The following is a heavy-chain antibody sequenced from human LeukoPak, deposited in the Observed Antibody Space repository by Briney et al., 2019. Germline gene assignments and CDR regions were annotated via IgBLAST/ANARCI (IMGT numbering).Heavy chain of an antibody. D-gene: IGHD3-10*01. J-gene: IGHJ6*03. Sequence: GGSLRLSYAASGFTFSSYSMNWVRQAPGKGLEWVSSISSSSSYIYYADSVKGRFTITRDNAKNSLYLQMNSLRAEDTAVYYCARASYGSGSYYYYYMDVWGKGTTVTISS. V-gene: IGHV3-21*01. CDR3: ARASYGSGSYYYYYMDV. CDR1: GFTFSSYS. CDR2: ISSSSSYI.